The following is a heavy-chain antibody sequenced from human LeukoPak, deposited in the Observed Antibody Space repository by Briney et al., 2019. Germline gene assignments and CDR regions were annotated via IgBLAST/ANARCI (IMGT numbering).Heavy chain of an antibody. Sequence: GGSLRLSCATSGFTFTDYGMNWFRQAPGKGLEWVSYISNTAILHADPVKGRFTISRDNARNSLYLQMNSLRVEDTAVYFCAIIGCYRGVCHFDMWGQGTMVTVSS. CDR2: ISNTAI. CDR3: AIIGCYRGVCHFDM. V-gene: IGHV3-48*01. J-gene: IGHJ3*02. CDR1: GFTFTDYG. D-gene: IGHD2-21*01.